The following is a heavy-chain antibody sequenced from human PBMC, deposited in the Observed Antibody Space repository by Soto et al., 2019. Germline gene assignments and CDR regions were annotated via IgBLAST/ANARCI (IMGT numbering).Heavy chain of an antibody. J-gene: IGHJ3*01. D-gene: IGHD2-2*01. V-gene: IGHV4-31*03. Sequence: SETLSLTCTVSGGSISSGGYYWSWIRQHPGKGLEWIGYIYYSGSTYYNPSLKSRVTISVDTSKNQFSLKLSSVTAADTAVYYCARDRSFVPAVWGQETMVTVSS. CDR2: IYYSGST. CDR3: ARDRSFVPAV. CDR1: GGSISSGGYY.